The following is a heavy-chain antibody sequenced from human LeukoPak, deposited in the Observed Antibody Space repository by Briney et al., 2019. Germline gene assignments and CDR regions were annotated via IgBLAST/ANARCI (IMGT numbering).Heavy chain of an antibody. Sequence: PSETLSLTCTVSGGSISSYYWSWIRQPAGKGLEWIGRIYTSGSTNYNPSLKSRVTMSVDTSKNQFSLKLSSVTAADTAVYYCARDRGRYYDIFSGVGGPIDIWGQGTMVTVSS. CDR1: GGSISSYY. V-gene: IGHV4-4*07. CDR2: IYTSGST. CDR3: ARDRGRYYDIFSGVGGPIDI. D-gene: IGHD3-9*01. J-gene: IGHJ3*02.